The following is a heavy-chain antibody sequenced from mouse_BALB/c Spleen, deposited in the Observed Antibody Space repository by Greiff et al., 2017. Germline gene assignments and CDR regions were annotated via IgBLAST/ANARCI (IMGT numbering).Heavy chain of an antibody. CDR1: GYSITSGYY. D-gene: IGHD1-2*01. J-gene: IGHJ4*01. Sequence: EVQLQESGPGLVKPSQSLSLTCSVTGYSITSGYYWNWIRQFPGNKLEWMGYISYDGSNNYNPSLKNRISITRDTSKNQFFLKLNSVTTEDTATYYCARDGLRLRSYAMDYWGQGTSVTVSS. CDR2: ISYDGSN. V-gene: IGHV3-6*02. CDR3: ARDGLRLRSYAMDY.